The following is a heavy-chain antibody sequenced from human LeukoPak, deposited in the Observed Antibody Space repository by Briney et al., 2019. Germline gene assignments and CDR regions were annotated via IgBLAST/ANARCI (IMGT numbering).Heavy chain of an antibody. CDR2: ISSSSSYI. V-gene: IGHV3-21*01. J-gene: IGHJ4*02. D-gene: IGHD4-23*01. CDR1: GFTFSSYS. CDR3: ARERGYGGNSGSDGY. Sequence: GGSLRLSCAASGFTFSSYSMNWVRQAPGKGLEWVSSISSSSSYIYYADSVKGRFTISRDNAKNSLYLQTNSLRAEDTAVYYCARERGYGGNSGSDGYWGQGTLVTVSS.